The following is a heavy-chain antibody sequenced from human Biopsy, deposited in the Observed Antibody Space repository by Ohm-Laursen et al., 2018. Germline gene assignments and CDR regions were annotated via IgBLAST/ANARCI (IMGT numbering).Heavy chain of an antibody. D-gene: IGHD3-3*01. CDR1: GGSIISYY. V-gene: IGHV4-59*01. J-gene: IGHJ5*02. CDR3: ARTPRDSFWSGSYKRGLWFDP. CDR2: VYNGGIT. Sequence: GTLSLTCSVSGGSIISYYWTWIRQPPGKGLEWIGHVYNGGITNYNPSLKSRVTISKDTSKNQFSLQVNSVTASDTAVYYCARTPRDSFWSGSYKRGLWFDPWGQGTLVIVSS.